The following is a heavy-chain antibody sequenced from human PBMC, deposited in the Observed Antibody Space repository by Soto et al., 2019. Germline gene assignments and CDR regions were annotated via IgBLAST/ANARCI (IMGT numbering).Heavy chain of an antibody. D-gene: IGHD3-3*01. CDR3: AREGAPLRFLEWLDHYYYYGMDV. V-gene: IGHV1-2*02. Sequence: ASVKVSCKASGYTFTGYYMHWVRQAPGQGLEWMGWINPNSGGTNYAQKFQGRVTMTRDTSISTAYMELSRLRSDDTAVYYCAREGAPLRFLEWLDHYYYYGMDVWGQGTTVTVSS. J-gene: IGHJ6*02. CDR2: INPNSGGT. CDR1: GYTFTGYY.